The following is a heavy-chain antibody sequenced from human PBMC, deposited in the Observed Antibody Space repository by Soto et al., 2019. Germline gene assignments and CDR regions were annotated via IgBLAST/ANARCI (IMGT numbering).Heavy chain of an antibody. J-gene: IGHJ4*02. CDR2: ISSSSSYI. CDR3: ARDLPGGYSSSHLFDY. Sequence: TGGSLRLSCAASGFTFSSYSMNWVRQAPGKGLEWVSSISSSSSYIYYADSVKGRFTISRDNAKNSLYLQMNSLRAEDTAVYYFARDLPGGYSSSHLFDYWGQGTLVTVSS. D-gene: IGHD6-13*01. CDR1: GFTFSSYS. V-gene: IGHV3-21*01.